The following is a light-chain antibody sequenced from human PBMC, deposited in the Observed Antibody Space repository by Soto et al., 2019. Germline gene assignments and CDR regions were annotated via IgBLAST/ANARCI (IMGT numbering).Light chain of an antibody. Sequence: DIQMTQSPSSLSASVGDRVSITCRASQSISGYLNWYQQRPGAAPKLLVFAATSLQSGVPTRFRGSGSGTVFTLTINSIRPEDFALYYVQQSYRTPATFVQGTRLEI. V-gene: IGKV1-39*01. J-gene: IGKJ5*01. CDR1: QSISGY. CDR3: QQSYRTPAT. CDR2: AAT.